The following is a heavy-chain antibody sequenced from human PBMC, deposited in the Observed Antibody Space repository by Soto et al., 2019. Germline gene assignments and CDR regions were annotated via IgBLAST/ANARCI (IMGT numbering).Heavy chain of an antibody. CDR3: ARFGKPGVYYYYGMDV. CDR1: GFTFSSYG. CDR2: IWYDGSNK. Sequence: GGSLRLSCAASGFTFSSYGMHWVRQAPGKGLEWVAVIWYDGSNKYYADSVKGRFTISRDNSKNTLYLQMNSLRAEDTAVYYCARFGKPGVYYYYGMDVWGQGTTVTVS. J-gene: IGHJ6*02. D-gene: IGHD3-10*01. V-gene: IGHV3-33*01.